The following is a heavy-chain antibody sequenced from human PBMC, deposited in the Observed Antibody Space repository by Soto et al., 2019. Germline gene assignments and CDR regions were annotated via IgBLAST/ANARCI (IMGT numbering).Heavy chain of an antibody. J-gene: IGHJ3*02. CDR1: GGSFSGYY. D-gene: IGHD3-10*01. CDR2: INHSGST. Sequence: QVQLQQWGAGLLKPSETLSLTCAVYGGSFSGYYWSWIRQPPGKGLEWIGEINHSGSTNYNPSLKSRVTISVDTSKNQFSLKLISVTAADTAVYYCARGGETGLAIWGQETMVTVSS. CDR3: ARGGETGLAI. V-gene: IGHV4-34*01.